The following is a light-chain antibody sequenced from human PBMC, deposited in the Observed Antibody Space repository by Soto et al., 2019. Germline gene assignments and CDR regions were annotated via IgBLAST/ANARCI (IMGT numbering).Light chain of an antibody. J-gene: IGLJ1*01. CDR2: EVS. V-gene: IGLV2-18*02. CDR1: SSDVGSYNR. Sequence: QSVLAQPPSVSGSPGQSVAISCTGTSSDVGSYNRVSWYQQPPGAAPKLMIYEVSNRPSGVPDRFSGSKSGNTASLTIFGPQAEDEADYYCNSYTGSRTFVFETGTKVTVL. CDR3: NSYTGSRTFV.